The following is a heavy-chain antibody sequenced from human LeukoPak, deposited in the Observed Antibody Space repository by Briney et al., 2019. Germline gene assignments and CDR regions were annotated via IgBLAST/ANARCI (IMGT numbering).Heavy chain of an antibody. V-gene: IGHV4-34*12. D-gene: IGHD3-9*01. CDR3: ARVPLTGYDY. CDR1: GGSFSGYY. Sequence: PSETLSLTCAVYGGSFSGYYWSWIRQPPGKGLEWIGEIIHSGSTNYNPSLKSRVTISVDTSKNQFSLKLSSVTAADTAVYYCARVPLTGYDYWGQGTLVTVSS. J-gene: IGHJ4*02. CDR2: IIHSGST.